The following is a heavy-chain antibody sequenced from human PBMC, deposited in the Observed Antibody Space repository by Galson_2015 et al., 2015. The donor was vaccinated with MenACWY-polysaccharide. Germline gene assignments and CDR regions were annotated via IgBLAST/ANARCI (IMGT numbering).Heavy chain of an antibody. CDR3: ARGHYGLDV. Sequence: SLRLSCAPSGFSLGAWYMSWIRQAPGKGLEWLSYISKSGDSIYYGDSAKGRFAISRDNAKNSLYLQLNSLEVEDTAIYYCARGHYGLDVWGQGTTVTVSS. CDR2: ISKSGDSI. CDR1: GFSLGAWY. J-gene: IGHJ6*02. V-gene: IGHV3-11*01.